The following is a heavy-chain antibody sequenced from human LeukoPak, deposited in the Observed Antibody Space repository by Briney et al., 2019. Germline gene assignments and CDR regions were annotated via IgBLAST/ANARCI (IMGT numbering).Heavy chain of an antibody. Sequence: ASVKVSCKASGYTFTNYDINWVRQASGQGLEWMGYMKPNSGNTGYAQRFQGRVTMTRDTSISTAYMELSSLTSEDTAVYYCATELRWKDHWGQGTLVTVSS. CDR1: GYTFTNYD. J-gene: IGHJ4*02. CDR3: ATELRWKDH. CDR2: MKPNSGNT. V-gene: IGHV1-8*01. D-gene: IGHD4-23*01.